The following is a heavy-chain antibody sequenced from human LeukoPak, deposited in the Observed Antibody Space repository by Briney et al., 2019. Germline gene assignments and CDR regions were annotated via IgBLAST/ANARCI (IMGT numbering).Heavy chain of an antibody. CDR2: ISGSGGST. V-gene: IGHV3-23*01. J-gene: IGHJ4*02. D-gene: IGHD2-2*01. CDR3: AKVPLGYCSSTSCYYFDY. Sequence: GGSLRLSCAASGFTFSSYAMSWVRQAPGKGLEWVSAISGSGGSTYCADSVKGRFTISRDNSKNTLYLQMNSLRAEDTAVYYCAKVPLGYCSSTSCYYFDYWGQGTLVTVSS. CDR1: GFTFSSYA.